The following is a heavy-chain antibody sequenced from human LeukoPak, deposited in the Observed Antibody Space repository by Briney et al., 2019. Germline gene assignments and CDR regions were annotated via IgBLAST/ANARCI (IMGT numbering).Heavy chain of an antibody. V-gene: IGHV4-34*01. CDR2: INHSGST. CDR1: GGSFSGYY. D-gene: IGHD3-10*01. Sequence: SETLSLSCAVYGGSFSGYYWSWIRQPPGKGLEWIGEINHSGSTNYNPSLKSRVTISVDTSKNQFSLKLSSVTAADTAVYYCARHRGDYYGSGSPSARYNWFDPWGQGTLVTVSS. CDR3: ARHRGDYYGSGSPSARYNWFDP. J-gene: IGHJ5*02.